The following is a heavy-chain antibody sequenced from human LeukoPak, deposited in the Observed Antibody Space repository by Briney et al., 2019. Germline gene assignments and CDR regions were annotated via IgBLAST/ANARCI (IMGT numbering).Heavy chain of an antibody. CDR3: ARVRRGYSYGTPGLVDY. CDR2: IYYTGGT. Sequence: PSETLSLTCSVSGGSITSTSYYWGWIRQPPEKGLEWIGSIYYTGGTYYSPSLKSRVTMSVDTSKNQFSLKLSSVTAADTAVYYCARVRRGYSYGTPGLVDYWGQGTLVTVSS. CDR1: GGSITSTSYY. V-gene: IGHV4-39*07. D-gene: IGHD5-18*01. J-gene: IGHJ4*02.